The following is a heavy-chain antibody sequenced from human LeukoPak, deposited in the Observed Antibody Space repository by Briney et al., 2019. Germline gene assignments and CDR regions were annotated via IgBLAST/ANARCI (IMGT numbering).Heavy chain of an antibody. V-gene: IGHV4-59*01. CDR3: ARGGVISLPAL. CDR2: IYYSGST. Sequence: SETLSLTXTVSGGSIGTYYRSWIRQASGKGLEWIGYIYYSGSTNYNPSLKSRVTISVDTSKNQFSLKLSSVTAADTAMYYCARGGVISLPALWGQGTLVTVSS. CDR1: GGSIGTYY. J-gene: IGHJ4*02. D-gene: IGHD3-3*01.